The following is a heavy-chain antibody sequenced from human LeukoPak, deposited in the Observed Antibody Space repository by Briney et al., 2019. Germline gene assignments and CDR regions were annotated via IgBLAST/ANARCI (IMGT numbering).Heavy chain of an antibody. CDR3: ARDPRGIAAAGTGWFDP. D-gene: IGHD6-13*01. Sequence: FGIANYAQKFQGRVTITADKSTSTAYMELSSLRSEDTAVYYCARDPRGIAAAGTGWFDPWGQGTLVTVSS. J-gene: IGHJ5*02. CDR2: FGIA. V-gene: IGHV1-69*17.